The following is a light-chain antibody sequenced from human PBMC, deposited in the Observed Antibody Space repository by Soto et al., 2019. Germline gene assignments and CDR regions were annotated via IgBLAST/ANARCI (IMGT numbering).Light chain of an antibody. V-gene: IGLV2-14*01. CDR1: SSDVGGYNY. J-gene: IGLJ2*01. CDR3: SSYTGSSTPVV. Sequence: QSALTQSASVSGSPGQSITISCTGTSSDVGGYNYVSWYQQHPGKAPKLMIYDVSNRPSGVSNRFSGSKSGNTASLTISGLQAEDEADYYCSSYTGSSTPVVFGGGTKVTVL. CDR2: DVS.